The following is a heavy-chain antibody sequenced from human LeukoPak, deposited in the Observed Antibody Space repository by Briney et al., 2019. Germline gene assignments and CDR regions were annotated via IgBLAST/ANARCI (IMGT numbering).Heavy chain of an antibody. Sequence: SETLSLTCGVSGGSSSGYYWNWIRQPPGKGLEWIGEINHSGSTNYNPSLKSRVTISVDTSKNQFSLKLSSVTAADTAVYYCARGGAYSNFDYWGQGTLVTASS. V-gene: IGHV4-34*01. J-gene: IGHJ4*02. CDR3: ARGGAYSNFDY. CDR1: GGSSSGYY. D-gene: IGHD2-15*01. CDR2: INHSGST.